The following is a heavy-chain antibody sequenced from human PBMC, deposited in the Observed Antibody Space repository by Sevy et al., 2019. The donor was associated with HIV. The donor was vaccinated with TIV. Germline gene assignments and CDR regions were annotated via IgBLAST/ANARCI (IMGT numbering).Heavy chain of an antibody. CDR3: ATSGDYVWTPVFVDY. D-gene: IGHD4-17*01. V-gene: IGHV3-30*02. J-gene: IGHJ4*02. CDR2: IRYDGSNK. Sequence: GGSLRLSCAASGFTFSSYGMHWVRQAPGKGLEWVAFIRYDGSNKYYADSVKGRFNISRDNSKNTLYLQMNSLRAEDTAVYYCATSGDYVWTPVFVDYWGQGTLVTVSS. CDR1: GFTFSSYG.